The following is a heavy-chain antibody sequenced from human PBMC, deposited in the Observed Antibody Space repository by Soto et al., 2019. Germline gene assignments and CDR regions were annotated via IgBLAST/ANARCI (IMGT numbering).Heavy chain of an antibody. V-gene: IGHV4-61*01. Sequence: QVQLQESGPGLVKPSETLSLTCTVSGDSFKSGSYSWSWIRQPPGKGLEWIGYVYHTGRTSYNPSLKRRVSISMDTSKHQFSLKLDSVTAADTAVYFCARDFAYFDSWGQGTLVTVSS. D-gene: IGHD3-3*01. CDR2: VYHTGRT. J-gene: IGHJ4*02. CDR1: GDSFKSGSYS. CDR3: ARDFAYFDS.